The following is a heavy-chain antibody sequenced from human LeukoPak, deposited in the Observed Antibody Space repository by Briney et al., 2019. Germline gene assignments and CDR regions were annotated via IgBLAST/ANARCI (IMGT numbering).Heavy chain of an antibody. CDR3: AKSLIVGAIDYYYYGMDV. V-gene: IGHV3-23*01. D-gene: IGHD1-26*01. CDR2: ISGSGGST. CDR1: GFTFSSYA. Sequence: PGGSLRLSCAASGFTFSSYAMSWVRQAPGKGLEWVSAISGSGGSTYYADSVKGRFTISRDNSKNTLYLQMNSLRAEDTAVYYCAKSLIVGAIDYYYYGMDVWGQGTTVTVSS. J-gene: IGHJ6*02.